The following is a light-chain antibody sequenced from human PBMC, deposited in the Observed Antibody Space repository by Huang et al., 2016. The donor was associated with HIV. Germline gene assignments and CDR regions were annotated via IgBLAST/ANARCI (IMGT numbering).Light chain of an antibody. CDR2: EVA. Sequence: DIVMTQTPLSLSVPPGQPASISCKSSQSLLHSDGETELYWYLHKPGQSPQLLIYEVANRFSGGPDRFSGSGSGTDCTLRISRVEAEDVGVYYCMQRTQRPLTFGGGTKVEIK. CDR1: QSLLHSDGETE. CDR3: MQRTQRPLT. V-gene: IGKV2D-29*02. J-gene: IGKJ4*01.